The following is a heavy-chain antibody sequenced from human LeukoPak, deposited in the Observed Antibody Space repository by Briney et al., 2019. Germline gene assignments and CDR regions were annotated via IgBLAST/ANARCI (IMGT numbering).Heavy chain of an antibody. V-gene: IGHV3-74*01. CDR1: GFTFSTYW. D-gene: IGHD2-21*01. CDR2: ISSDASTI. J-gene: IGHJ4*02. Sequence: PGGSLRLSCAASGFTFSTYWMHWVRQAPGKGLVWVSLISSDASTITYADSVKGRFTISRDDAKNTLYLQMNSLRAEDTAVYYCARDTITPPGDLDYWGQGTLVTVSS. CDR3: ARDTITPPGDLDY.